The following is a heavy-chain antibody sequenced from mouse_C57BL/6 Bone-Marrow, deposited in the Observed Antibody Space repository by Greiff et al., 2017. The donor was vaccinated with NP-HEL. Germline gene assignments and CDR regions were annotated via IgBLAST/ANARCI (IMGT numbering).Heavy chain of an antibody. Sequence: EVQVVESGPGLVKPSQSLSLTCSVTGYSITSGYYWNWIRQFPGNKLEWMGYIRYDGSNNYNPSLKNRISITRDTAKNQFFLKLNSVTTEDTATYYCARGQLRPAWFAYWGQGTLVTVSA. D-gene: IGHD3-2*02. CDR3: ARGQLRPAWFAY. J-gene: IGHJ3*01. V-gene: IGHV3-6*01. CDR2: IRYDGSN. CDR1: GYSITSGYY.